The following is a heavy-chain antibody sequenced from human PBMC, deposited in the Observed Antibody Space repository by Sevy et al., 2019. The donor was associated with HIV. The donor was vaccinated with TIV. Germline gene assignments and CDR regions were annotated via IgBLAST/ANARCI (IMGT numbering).Heavy chain of an antibody. CDR2: IYYSGST. V-gene: IGHV4-59*01. CDR1: GGSISSYY. D-gene: IGHD3-3*01. Sequence: SETLSLTCTVSGGSISSYYWSWIRQPPGKGLEWIGYIYYSGSTNYNPSLKSRVTISVDTSKNQFSLKLSSVTAGDTAVYYCARVTDFWSGYYPYYFDYWGQGTLVTVSS. J-gene: IGHJ4*02. CDR3: ARVTDFWSGYYPYYFDY.